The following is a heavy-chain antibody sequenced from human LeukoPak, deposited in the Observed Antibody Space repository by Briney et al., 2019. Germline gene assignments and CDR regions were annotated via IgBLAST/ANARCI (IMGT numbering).Heavy chain of an antibody. CDR1: GFTLSDYY. CDR2: ISSSSSYT. V-gene: IGHV3-11*06. D-gene: IGHD3-9*01. J-gene: IGHJ3*02. CDR3: ARVVSDLRYFDWFLDAFDI. Sequence: PGGSLRLSCAASGFTLSDYYMSWIRQAPGKGLEWVSYISSSSSYTNYADSVKGRFTISRDNAKNSLYLQMNSLRAEDTAVYYCARVVSDLRYFDWFLDAFDIWGQGTMVTVSS.